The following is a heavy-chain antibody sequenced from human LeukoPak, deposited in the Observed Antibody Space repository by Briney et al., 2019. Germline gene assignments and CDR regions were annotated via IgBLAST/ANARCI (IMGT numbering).Heavy chain of an antibody. V-gene: IGHV1-8*03. D-gene: IGHD6-13*01. J-gene: IGHJ4*02. CDR2: MNPNSGNT. Sequence: ASVKVSCKASGYTFTNYDINWVRQATGQGLEWMGWMNPNSGNTGYSQKFQGRVSITRNTSISTAYMELSSLRSDDTAVYYCARDHRDSSSWAFDYWGQGTLVTVSS. CDR3: ARDHRDSSSWAFDY. CDR1: GYTFTNYD.